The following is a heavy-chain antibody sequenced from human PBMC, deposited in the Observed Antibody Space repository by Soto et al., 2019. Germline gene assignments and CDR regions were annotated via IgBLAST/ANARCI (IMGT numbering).Heavy chain of an antibody. J-gene: IGHJ4*02. Sequence: ASVKVSCKVSGYTLTELSMHWVRQAPGKGLEWMGGFDPEDGETIYAQKFQGRVTMTEDTSTDTAYMELSSLRSEDTAVYYCATGLVGATGLDYWGQGTLVTVSS. CDR3: ATGLVGATGLDY. CDR1: GYTLTELS. V-gene: IGHV1-24*01. D-gene: IGHD1-26*01. CDR2: FDPEDGET.